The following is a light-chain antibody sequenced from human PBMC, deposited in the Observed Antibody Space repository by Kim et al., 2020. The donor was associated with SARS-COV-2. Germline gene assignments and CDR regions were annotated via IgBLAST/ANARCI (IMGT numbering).Light chain of an antibody. CDR3: SSYASVSTYV. Sequence: QSALAQPASVSGSPGQSITISCIGTSSDIGIYDYVSWYQQHSGKAPKLVIYDVSHRPSGISNRFSGSKSGNTASLTISGLQAEDEADYYCSSYASVSTYVFGPGTKVTVL. CDR2: DVS. V-gene: IGLV2-14*03. CDR1: SSDIGIYDY. J-gene: IGLJ1*01.